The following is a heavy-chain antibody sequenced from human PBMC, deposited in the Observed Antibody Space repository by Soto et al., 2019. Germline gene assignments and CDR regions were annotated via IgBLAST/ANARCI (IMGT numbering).Heavy chain of an antibody. CDR3: ARCLHYYYYYYYMDV. Sequence: SETLSLTCAVYGGSFSGYYWSWIRQPPGKGLEWIGEINHSGSTNYNPSLKSRVTISVDTSKNQFSLKLSSVTAADTAVYYCARCLHYYYYYYYMDVWGKGTTVTVSS. CDR2: INHSGST. V-gene: IGHV4-34*01. D-gene: IGHD1-26*01. CDR1: GGSFSGYY. J-gene: IGHJ6*03.